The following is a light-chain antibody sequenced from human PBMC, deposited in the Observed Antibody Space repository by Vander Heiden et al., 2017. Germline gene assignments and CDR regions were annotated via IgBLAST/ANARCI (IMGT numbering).Light chain of an antibody. CDR2: AAS. CDR3: QQSYSSRLYT. J-gene: IGKJ2*01. CDR1: QSSSSY. V-gene: IGKV1-39*01. Sequence: DIQMTQSPSSLSASVGDRVTITCRASQSSSSYLNWYQQKPGKAPKLLIYAASSLQSGVPSRFSGSGSGTDFTLTISSLQPEDFATYYCQQSYSSRLYTFGQGTKLEIK.